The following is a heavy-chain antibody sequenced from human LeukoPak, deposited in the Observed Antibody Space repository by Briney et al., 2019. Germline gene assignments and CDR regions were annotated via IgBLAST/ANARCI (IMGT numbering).Heavy chain of an antibody. CDR3: ARTTEGGYTYGYFYYYYMDV. CDR2: IYTSGST. D-gene: IGHD5-18*01. V-gene: IGHV4-4*07. Sequence: PSETLSLTCTVSGGSISSYYWSWIRQPAGKGLEWIGRIYTSGSTNYNPSLKSRVTMSVDTSKNQFSQKLTSVTAADTAVYYCARTTEGGYTYGYFYYYYMDVWGKGTTVTISS. J-gene: IGHJ6*03. CDR1: GGSISSYY.